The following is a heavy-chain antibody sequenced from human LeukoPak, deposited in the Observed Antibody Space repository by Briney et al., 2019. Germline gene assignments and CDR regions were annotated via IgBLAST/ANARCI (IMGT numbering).Heavy chain of an antibody. V-gene: IGHV3-23*01. D-gene: IGHD6-19*01. Sequence: GSLRLSCAASGFTFSNFAMNWVRQAPGRGLEWVSTISGSGGSTYYADSVKGRFTISRDNSKNTLYLQMNSLRAEDTAVYYCAKMVHTEQWLVPFDYWGQGTLVTVSS. CDR1: GFTFSNFA. CDR3: AKMVHTEQWLVPFDY. CDR2: ISGSGGST. J-gene: IGHJ4*02.